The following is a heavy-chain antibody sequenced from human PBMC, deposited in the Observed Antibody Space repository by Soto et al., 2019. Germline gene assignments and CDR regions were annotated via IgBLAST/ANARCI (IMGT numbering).Heavy chain of an antibody. D-gene: IGHD3-22*01. CDR3: ARDTFSGDSSGPHY. V-gene: IGHV5-51*01. Sequence: GESLKISCKGSGYSFSRYWIVWVRQTPGKGLEWMGLIYPGDSDTRYSPSFQGQVTISADKSITTAYLQWSSLKASDTAIYYCARDTFSGDSSGPHYWGQGTLVTVST. CDR2: IYPGDSDT. CDR1: GYSFSRYW. J-gene: IGHJ4*02.